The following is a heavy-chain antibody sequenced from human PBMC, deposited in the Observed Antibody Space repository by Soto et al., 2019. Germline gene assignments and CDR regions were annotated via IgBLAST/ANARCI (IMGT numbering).Heavy chain of an antibody. V-gene: IGHV1-2*04. J-gene: IGHJ4*02. Sequence: GASVKISCKASGYTFNGYYMHWVRQAPGQGLEWMGWINPNSGGTNYAQKFQGWVTMTRDTSISTAYMELSRLRSDDTAVYYCARGEYSGYDHGGYFDYWGQGTLVTVSS. D-gene: IGHD5-12*01. CDR3: ARGEYSGYDHGGYFDY. CDR1: GYTFNGYY. CDR2: INPNSGGT.